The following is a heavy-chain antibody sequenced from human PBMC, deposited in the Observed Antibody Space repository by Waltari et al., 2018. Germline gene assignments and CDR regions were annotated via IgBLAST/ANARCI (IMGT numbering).Heavy chain of an antibody. J-gene: IGHJ4*02. V-gene: IGHV5-51*01. D-gene: IGHD5-18*01. CDR3: ARQNIHSYGYGYFDF. CDR2: IYPGDSNT. Sequence: EVPLEQSGAAVKKPGESLKISCNGSGSSFAKYWIGWVRQLPGKGLEWMGVIYPGDSNTKYSLSFQGQVTISADTSISTAYLQWSSLKASDTAIYFCARQNIHSYGYGYFDFWGQGTLVTVSS. CDR1: GSSFAKYW.